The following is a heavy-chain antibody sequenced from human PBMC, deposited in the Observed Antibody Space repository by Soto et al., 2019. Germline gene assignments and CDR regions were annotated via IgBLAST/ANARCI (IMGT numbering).Heavy chain of an antibody. V-gene: IGHV3-48*01. CDR2: ISSSSSTI. Sequence: GGSLRLSCAASGFTFSSYSMNWVRQAPGKGLEWVSYISSSSSTIYYADSVKGRFTISRDNAKNSLYLQMNSLRAEDTAVYYCSKGTAAPTFDPWGQGTLVTVSS. CDR1: GFTFSSYS. CDR3: SKGTAAPTFDP. J-gene: IGHJ5*02. D-gene: IGHD1-7*01.